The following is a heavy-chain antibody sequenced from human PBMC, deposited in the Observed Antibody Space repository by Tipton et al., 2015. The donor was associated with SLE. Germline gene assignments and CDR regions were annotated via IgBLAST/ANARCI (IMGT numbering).Heavy chain of an antibody. V-gene: IGHV4-38-2*02. CDR1: GHSISRGYY. CDR2: FYHSGST. CDR3: AVNVVVKVQVDY. J-gene: IGHJ4*02. Sequence: TLSLTCNVSGHSISRGYYWGWIRQFPGKGLEWIGSFYHSGSTYYNPSLKSRVTISVDTSKNQFSLKLTSVTAADTAVYYCAVNVVVKVQVDYWGPGALVTVSS. D-gene: IGHD2-21*01.